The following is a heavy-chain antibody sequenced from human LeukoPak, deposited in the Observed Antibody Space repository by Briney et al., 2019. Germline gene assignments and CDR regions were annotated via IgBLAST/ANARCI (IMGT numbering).Heavy chain of an antibody. CDR3: ARDGSGSYYPNWFDL. V-gene: IGHV1-18*04. CDR2: ISAYNGNT. D-gene: IGHD3-10*01. Sequence: ASVKVSCKASGYTFTSYDINWVRQAPGQGLEWMGWISAYNGNTNYAQKLQGRVTMTTDTFTSTAYMELRSLRSDDTAVYYCARDGSGSYYPNWFDLWGQGTLSPSPQ. CDR1: GYTFTSYD. J-gene: IGHJ5*02.